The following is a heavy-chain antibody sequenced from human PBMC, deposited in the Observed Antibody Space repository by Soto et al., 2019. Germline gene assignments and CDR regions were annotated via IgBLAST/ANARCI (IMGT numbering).Heavy chain of an antibody. CDR2: ISGSADNT. D-gene: IGHD3-10*01. Sequence: PGGSLRLSCAASGFTFSNYAMNWVRQAPGKGLEWVSGISGSADNTFYADSVKGRFTISRDNSKTTLYLQMNSLRAEDTTLYYCAKDSHTKRGPDYWAQGTLDTVSS. J-gene: IGHJ4*01. CDR1: GFTFSNYA. V-gene: IGHV3-23*01. CDR3: AKDSHTKRGPDY.